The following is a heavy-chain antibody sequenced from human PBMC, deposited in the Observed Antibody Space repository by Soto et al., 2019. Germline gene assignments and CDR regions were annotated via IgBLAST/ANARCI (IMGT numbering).Heavy chain of an antibody. CDR1: GGSISSADYF. CDR3: ARDRPFQEQQLVLPGAFDI. Sequence: SETLSLTCTVSGGSISSADYFWSWIRQPPGKGLEWIGYIYNSGYTYDNPSLRSRVTISIDTSKNQFSLKLRSVTAADTAVYYCARDRPFQEQQLVLPGAFDIWGQGTMVTVSS. D-gene: IGHD6-13*01. CDR2: IYNSGYT. J-gene: IGHJ3*02. V-gene: IGHV4-30-4*01.